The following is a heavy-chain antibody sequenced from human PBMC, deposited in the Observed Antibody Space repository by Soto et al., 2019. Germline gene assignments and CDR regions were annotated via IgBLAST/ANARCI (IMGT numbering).Heavy chain of an antibody. D-gene: IGHD6-6*01. V-gene: IGHV4-34*01. J-gene: IGHJ6*02. CDR2: INHSGST. CDR3: ARGGKQLVLVARPPRDYGMDV. CDR1: GGSFSGYY. Sequence: PSETLSLTCAVYGGSFSGYYWSWIRQPPGKGLEWIGEINHSGSTNYNPSLKSRVTISVDTSKNQFSLKLSSVTAADTAVYYCARGGKQLVLVARPPRDYGMDVWGQGTTVTVSS.